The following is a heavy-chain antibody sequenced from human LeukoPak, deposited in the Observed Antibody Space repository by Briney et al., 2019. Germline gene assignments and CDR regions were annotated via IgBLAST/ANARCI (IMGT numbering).Heavy chain of an antibody. D-gene: IGHD1-26*01. J-gene: IGHJ4*02. CDR3: ARVGYTDTWYSSPPFDY. CDR2: IYSGGST. Sequence: GGSLRLSCAVSGFTVSSNYMNWVRQAPGKGLEWVSIIYSGGSTYYADSAKGRFTISRDNSKNTLYLQMNSLRAEDTALYYCARVGYTDTWYSSPPFDYWGQGTLVTVSS. V-gene: IGHV3-66*01. CDR1: GFTVSSNY.